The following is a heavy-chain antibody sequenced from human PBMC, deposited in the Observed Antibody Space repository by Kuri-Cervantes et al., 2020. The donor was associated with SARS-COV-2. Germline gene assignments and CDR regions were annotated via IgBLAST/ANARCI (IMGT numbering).Heavy chain of an antibody. CDR2: ISSSSSTI. CDR3: ASIYSGYEDG. V-gene: IGHV3-48*01. Sequence: GESLKISCAASGFTFSSYWMSWVRQAPGKGLEWVSYISSSSSTIYYADSVKGRFTISRDNAKNSLYLQMNSLRAEDTAVYYCASIYSGYEDGWGQGTLVTVSS. J-gene: IGHJ4*02. CDR1: GFTFSSYW. D-gene: IGHD5-12*01.